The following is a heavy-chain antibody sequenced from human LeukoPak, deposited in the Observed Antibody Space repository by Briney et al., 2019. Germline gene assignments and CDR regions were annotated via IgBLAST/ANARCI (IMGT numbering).Heavy chain of an antibody. CDR3: ARGDGYNDAEYLQH. Sequence: GRSLRLSCAASGFTFSSYGMHWVRQAPGKGLEWVAVIWYDGSNKYYGDSVRGRFTISRDNSKKTLYLQMNSLRVEDTAVYYCARGDGYNDAEYLQHWGQGTLVTVS. D-gene: IGHD5-24*01. CDR2: IWYDGSNK. CDR1: GFTFSSYG. J-gene: IGHJ1*01. V-gene: IGHV3-33*01.